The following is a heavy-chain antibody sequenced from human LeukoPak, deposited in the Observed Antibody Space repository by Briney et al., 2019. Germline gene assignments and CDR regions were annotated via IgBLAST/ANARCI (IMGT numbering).Heavy chain of an antibody. J-gene: IGHJ4*02. V-gene: IGHV3-23*01. CDR3: AKHTYYYGSGTHLDY. Sequence: GGSLRLSCAASGFTFSNYGMSWVRQAPGKGLEWVSTISAGGGSTYYADSVTGRFAISRDNSKNTLYLQMNSLRAEDTAVYYCAKHTYYYGSGTHLDYWGQGTLVTVSS. CDR1: GFTFSNYG. CDR2: ISAGGGST. D-gene: IGHD3-10*01.